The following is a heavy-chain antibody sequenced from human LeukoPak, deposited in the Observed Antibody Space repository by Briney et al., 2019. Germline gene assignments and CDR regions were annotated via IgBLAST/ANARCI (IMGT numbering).Heavy chain of an antibody. CDR2: IYHSGST. V-gene: IGHV4-30-2*01. D-gene: IGHD4-17*01. CDR1: GGSISSGGYS. J-gene: IGHJ4*02. Sequence: PSETLSLTCAVSGGSISSGGYSWSWIRQPPGKGLEWIGYIYHSGSTYYNPSLKSRVTISVDRSKNQFSLKLNSVTAADTAVYYCARDRYGDHTYLDYWGQGTLVTVSS. CDR3: ARDRYGDHTYLDY.